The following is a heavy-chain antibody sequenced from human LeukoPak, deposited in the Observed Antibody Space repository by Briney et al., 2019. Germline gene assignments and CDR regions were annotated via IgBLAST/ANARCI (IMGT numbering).Heavy chain of an antibody. CDR2: ISSSSSYI. D-gene: IGHD1-1*01. CDR3: ARDRLLEDRNYSSYYYMDV. V-gene: IGHV3-21*01. Sequence: GGSLRLSCAASGFTFSSYGMHWVRQAPGKGLEWVSSISSSSSYIYYADSLKGRFTVSRDNAKNSLYLQMNSLRAEDRAVYYCARDRLLEDRNYSSYYYMDVWGKGTTVTVSS. J-gene: IGHJ6*03. CDR1: GFTFSSYG.